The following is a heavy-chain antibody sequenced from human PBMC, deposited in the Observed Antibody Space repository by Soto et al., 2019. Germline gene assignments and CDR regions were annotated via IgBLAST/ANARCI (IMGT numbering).Heavy chain of an antibody. J-gene: IGHJ4*02. CDR3: ARIKWLRSVLPVDY. D-gene: IGHD5-12*01. Sequence: SETLALTCTIYGGSFSSYYWIGIRQPPGKGLEWIGEINDSGSTNYNPSLKSRVTISVHTSKNQFSLRLSSVTAADTAVYYCARIKWLRSVLPVDYWGQGTLVTGYS. CDR1: GGSFSSYY. V-gene: IGHV4-34*01. CDR2: INDSGST.